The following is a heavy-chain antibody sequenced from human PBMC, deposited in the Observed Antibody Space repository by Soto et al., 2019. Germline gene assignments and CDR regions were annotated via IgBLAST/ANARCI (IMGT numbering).Heavy chain of an antibody. Sequence: SDTLSLTWAVSGGSISSGGYSWSWIRQPPGKGPEWIGSIYYSGSTYYNPSLKSRVTISVDTSKNQFSLKLSSVTAADTAVYYCARHLEYYYYYMDVWGKGTTVTVSS. CDR2: IYYSGST. CDR1: GGSISSGGYS. V-gene: IGHV4-30-2*03. J-gene: IGHJ6*03. CDR3: ARHLEYYYYYMDV.